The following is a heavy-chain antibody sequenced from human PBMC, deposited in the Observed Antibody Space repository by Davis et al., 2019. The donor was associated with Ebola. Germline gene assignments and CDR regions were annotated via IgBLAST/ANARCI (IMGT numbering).Heavy chain of an antibody. V-gene: IGHV4-34*01. CDR1: GGSFSGYY. CDR2: INHSGSA. CDR3: ARGSAYSRFDY. D-gene: IGHD3-3*01. Sequence: MPSETLSLTCAVYGGSFSGYYWTWIRQPPGKGLEWIGEINHSGSADYNPSLKSRVTISVDTSKNQFSLKLTSVTAADTAVYYCARGSAYSRFDYWGQGTLVIVAS. J-gene: IGHJ4*02.